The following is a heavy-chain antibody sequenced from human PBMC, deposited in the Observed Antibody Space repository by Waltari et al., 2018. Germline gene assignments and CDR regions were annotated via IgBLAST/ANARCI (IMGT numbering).Heavy chain of an antibody. Sequence: EVQLLESGGGLVQPGGSLRLSCAASGFTFSSYAMSWVRQAPGKGLGWGSGIGAGCGSTYYADSVKGRFTISRDNSKNTLYLQINSLRAEDTAVYYCAKTGQLDVWGQGTTVTVSS. V-gene: IGHV3-23*01. CDR2: IGAGCGST. J-gene: IGHJ6*02. CDR1: GFTFSSYA. CDR3: AKTGQLDV. D-gene: IGHD1-1*01.